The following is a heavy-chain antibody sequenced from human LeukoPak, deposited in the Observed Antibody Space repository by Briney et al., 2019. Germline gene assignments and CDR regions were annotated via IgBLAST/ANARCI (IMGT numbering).Heavy chain of an antibody. J-gene: IGHJ4*02. CDR2: LTSSISTI. D-gene: IGHD2-15*01. CDR3: ARNTVGAADFDY. V-gene: IGHV3-48*02. CDR1: GFTFNSYS. Sequence: GGSLRLSCAASGFTFNSYSMNWVRQAPGKGLEWISYLTSSISTIYYADSVRGRFTISRDNAKNSVYLQMNSLRDEDTAVYYCARNTVGAADFDYWGQGTLVTVSS.